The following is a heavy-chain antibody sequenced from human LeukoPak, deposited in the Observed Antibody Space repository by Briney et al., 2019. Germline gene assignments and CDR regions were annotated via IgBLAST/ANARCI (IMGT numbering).Heavy chain of an antibody. Sequence: AGGSLRLSCAASGFTFGDYGMSWVRQAPGKGLEWVSGINWNGGSTGYADSVKGRFTISRDNAKNSLYLQMNSLRAEDTALYYCARDQFGVIIVTSQYYFDYWGQGTLVTVSS. V-gene: IGHV3-20*04. D-gene: IGHD3-3*01. CDR2: INWNGGST. CDR1: GFTFGDYG. CDR3: ARDQFGVIIVTSQYYFDY. J-gene: IGHJ4*02.